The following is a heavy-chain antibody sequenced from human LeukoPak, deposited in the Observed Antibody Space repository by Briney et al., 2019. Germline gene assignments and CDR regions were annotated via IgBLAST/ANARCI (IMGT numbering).Heavy chain of an antibody. CDR2: INPNSGGT. D-gene: IGHD6-13*01. CDR3: ARVVKQQLGIYYFDS. Sequence: ASVNVSFKSSGYTFTGYYMHWVRQAPWQGLEWVGGINPNSGGTNYAQKFQGRVTMTRETSISTAHMEMSRLRSDDTAVYYCARVVKQQLGIYYFDSWGQGTLVTVSS. J-gene: IGHJ4*02. CDR1: GYTFTGYY. V-gene: IGHV1-2*02.